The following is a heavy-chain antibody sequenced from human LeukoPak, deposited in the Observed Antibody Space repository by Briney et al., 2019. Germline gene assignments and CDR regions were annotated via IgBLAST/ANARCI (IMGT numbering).Heavy chain of an antibody. CDR1: GGSFSGYY. CDR3: ARGYVVVPAAPEANWFDP. V-gene: IGHV4-34*01. J-gene: IGHJ5*02. D-gene: IGHD2-2*01. Sequence: SETLSLTCAVYGGSFSGYYWSWIRQPPGKGLEWIGEINHSGGTNYNPSLKSRVTISVDTSKNQFSLKLSSVTAADTAVYYCARGYVVVPAAPEANWFDPWGQGTPVTVSS. CDR2: INHSGGT.